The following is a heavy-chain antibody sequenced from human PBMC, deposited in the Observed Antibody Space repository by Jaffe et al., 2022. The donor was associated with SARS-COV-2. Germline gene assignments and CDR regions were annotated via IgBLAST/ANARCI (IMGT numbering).Heavy chain of an antibody. Sequence: QITLKESGPTLVKPTQTLTLTCTFSGFSLSTSGVGVGWIRQPPGKALEWLALIYWDDDKRYSPSLKSRLTITKDTSKNQVVLTMTNMDPVDTATYYCARLYDFWSGFLSSGYYYGMDVWGQGTTVTVSS. J-gene: IGHJ6*02. D-gene: IGHD3-3*01. V-gene: IGHV2-5*02. CDR2: IYWDDDK. CDR3: ARLYDFWSGFLSSGYYYGMDV. CDR1: GFSLSTSGVG.